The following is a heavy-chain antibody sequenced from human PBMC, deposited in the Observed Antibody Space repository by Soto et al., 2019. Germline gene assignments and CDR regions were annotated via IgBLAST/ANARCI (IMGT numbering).Heavy chain of an antibody. CDR1: GYTFTSYD. CDR3: AIPAIQWLGIHFDY. Sequence: QVQLVQSGAEVKKPGASVKVSCKASGYTFTSYDINWVRQATGQGLEWMGWMNPNSGNTGYAQKFQGRVTMTRNTSISTDDMELSSLKSEDTAGYYCAIPAIQWLGIHFDYRGQGTLVTVSS. J-gene: IGHJ4*02. V-gene: IGHV1-8*01. D-gene: IGHD6-19*01. CDR2: MNPNSGNT.